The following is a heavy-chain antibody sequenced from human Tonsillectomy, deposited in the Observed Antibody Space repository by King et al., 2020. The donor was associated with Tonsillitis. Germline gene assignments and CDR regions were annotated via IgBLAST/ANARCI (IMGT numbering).Heavy chain of an antibody. CDR1: GGSFSGYY. V-gene: IGHV4-34*01. CDR2: INHSGST. CDR3: ARGGAVTGFYWYFDL. J-gene: IGHJ2*01. D-gene: IGHD4-17*01. Sequence: QLQQWGAGLLKPSETLSLTCAVSGGSFSGYYWSWIRQPPGKGLEWIGEINHSGSTNYNPSLKSRVTISVDTSKNQFSLKLSSVTAADTAVYYCARGGAVTGFYWYFDLWGRGTLVTVSS.